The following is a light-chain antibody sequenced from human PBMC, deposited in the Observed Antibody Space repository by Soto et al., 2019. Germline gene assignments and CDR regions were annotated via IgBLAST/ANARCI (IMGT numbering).Light chain of an antibody. CDR3: QQRYSWPRT. CDR2: DTS. V-gene: IGKV3-11*01. J-gene: IGKJ1*01. CDR1: QSVASQ. Sequence: EIVLTQSQSTLSLSPGERATLSCRASQSVASQLSWYQHKPGQAPSLIIYDTSNRAPGIPARFSGSGSGTDLTLTISSLEPEDFAVYYCQQRYSWPRTFGQGTKVEIK.